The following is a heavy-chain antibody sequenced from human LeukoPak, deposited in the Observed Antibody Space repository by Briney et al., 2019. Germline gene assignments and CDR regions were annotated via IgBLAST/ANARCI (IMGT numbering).Heavy chain of an antibody. V-gene: IGHV3-21*05. CDR1: GFTFGTYS. Sequence: PGGSLRLSCAASGFTFGTYSMTWVRQAPGKGLEWISYISGSSSPIYYADSVKGRFTISRDNAKNSLYLQMNSLRAEDTAVYYCARWVPGYCSGGSCYVDYWGQGTLVTVSS. D-gene: IGHD2-15*01. CDR2: ISGSSSPI. J-gene: IGHJ4*02. CDR3: ARWVPGYCSGGSCYVDY.